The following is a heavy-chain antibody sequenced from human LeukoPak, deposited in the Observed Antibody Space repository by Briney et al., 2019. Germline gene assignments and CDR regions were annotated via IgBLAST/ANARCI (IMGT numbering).Heavy chain of an antibody. CDR3: ARYGGTQYYFDY. J-gene: IGHJ4*02. CDR2: ISGSGGST. V-gene: IGHV3-23*01. CDR1: GFTFSSYA. D-gene: IGHD3-16*01. Sequence: GGSLRLSCAASGFTFSSYAMSWVHQAPGKGLEWVSAISGSGGSTYYADSVKGRFTISRDNSKNALYLQMNSLRAEDTAVYYCARYGGTQYYFDYWGQGTLVTVSS.